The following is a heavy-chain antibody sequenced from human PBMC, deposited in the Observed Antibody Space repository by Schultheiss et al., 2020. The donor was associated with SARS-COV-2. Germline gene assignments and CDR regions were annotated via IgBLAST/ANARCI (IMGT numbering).Heavy chain of an antibody. Sequence: ASVKVSCKASGYTFTSYGISWVRQAPGQGLEWMGGIIPIFGTANYAQKFQGRVTMTTDTSTSTAYMELRSLRSDDTAVYYCATSSLYWGQGTLVTVSS. D-gene: IGHD3-16*02. CDR1: GYTFTSYG. CDR3: ATSSLY. J-gene: IGHJ4*02. CDR2: IIPIFGTA. V-gene: IGHV1-18*01.